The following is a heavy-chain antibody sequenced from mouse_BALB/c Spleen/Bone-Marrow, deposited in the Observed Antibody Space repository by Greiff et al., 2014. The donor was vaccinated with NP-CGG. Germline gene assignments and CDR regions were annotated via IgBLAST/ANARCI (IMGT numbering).Heavy chain of an antibody. J-gene: IGHJ4*01. CDR2: IWADGST. V-gene: IGHV2-9*02. CDR1: GFSLTNYG. CDR3: ARITTATGAVDY. D-gene: IGHD1-2*01. Sequence: QVQLQQSGPGLVAPSQSLSITCTVSGFSLTNYGVHWVRQPPGKGLEWLGVIWADGSTNYNLALMSRLSISKDNSKSQVFFKMNSLQTDDTAMYYCARITTATGAVDYWGQGTSVTVSS.